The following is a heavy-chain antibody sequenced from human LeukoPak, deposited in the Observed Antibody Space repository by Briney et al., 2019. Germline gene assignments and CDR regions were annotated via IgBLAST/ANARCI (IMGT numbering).Heavy chain of an antibody. CDR1: GYSFTSYW. V-gene: IGHV5-51*01. J-gene: IGHJ4*02. CDR3: ARRRRDGYRTLDY. D-gene: IGHD5-24*01. CDR2: IYPGGSDN. Sequence: GGPLKISCKGSGYSFTSYWIGWVRQMPGKGLEWMEIIYPGGSDNRYSPSFQGQVSISPDKTISTAYLQWSSLKASDTAMYYCARRRRDGYRTLDYWGQGTLVTV.